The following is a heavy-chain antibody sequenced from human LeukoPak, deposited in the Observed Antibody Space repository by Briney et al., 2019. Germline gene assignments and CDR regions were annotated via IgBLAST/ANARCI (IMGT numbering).Heavy chain of an antibody. CDR2: ISYDGSNK. J-gene: IGHJ3*02. CDR1: GFTFSSYA. V-gene: IGHV3-30*04. D-gene: IGHD3-22*01. CDR3: ARDESMIVVVSDAFDI. Sequence: GRSLRLSCAASGFTFSSYAMHWVRQAPGKGLEWVAVISYDGSNKYYADSVKGRFTISRDNSKNTLYLQMNSLRAEDTAVYYCARDESMIVVVSDAFDIWGQGTMVTVSS.